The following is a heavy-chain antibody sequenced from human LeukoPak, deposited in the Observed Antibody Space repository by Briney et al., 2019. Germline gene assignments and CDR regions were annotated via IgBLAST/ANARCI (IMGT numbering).Heavy chain of an antibody. D-gene: IGHD6-19*01. CDR3: TRTRAVAGTPYYFDY. J-gene: IGHJ4*02. Sequence: GGSLRLSCTASGFTFGDYAMSWFRQAPGKGLEWVGFIRSKAYGGTTGYAASVKGRFTISRDDSESIAYLQMNSLKTEDTAVYYCTRTRAVAGTPYYFDYWGQGTLVTVSS. CDR1: GFTFGDYA. CDR2: IRSKAYGGTT. V-gene: IGHV3-49*03.